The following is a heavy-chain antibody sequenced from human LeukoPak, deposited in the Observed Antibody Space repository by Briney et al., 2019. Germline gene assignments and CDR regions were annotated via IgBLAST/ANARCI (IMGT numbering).Heavy chain of an antibody. CDR3: ARVAAVITFVSWFDP. Sequence: ASVKVSCKASGGTFSSYAISWVRQAPGQGLEWMGGIIPIFGTANYAQKFQGRVTITADESTSTAYMELSSLRSEDTAVYYCARVAAVITFVSWFDPWGQRTLVTVSS. J-gene: IGHJ5*02. CDR1: GGTFSSYA. CDR2: IIPIFGTA. D-gene: IGHD2-15*01. V-gene: IGHV1-69*01.